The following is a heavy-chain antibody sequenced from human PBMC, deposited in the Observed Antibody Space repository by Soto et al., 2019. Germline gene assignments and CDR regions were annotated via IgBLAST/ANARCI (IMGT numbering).Heavy chain of an antibody. CDR2: ISYDGSNK. V-gene: IGHV3-30*18. D-gene: IGHD3-3*01. CDR3: AKDNSSPYDFWSGYPVGYYFDY. CDR1: GFTLSSYG. Sequence: PGGSLRLSCAASGFTLSSYGMHWVRQAPGKGLEWVAVISYDGSNKYYADSVKGRFTISRDNSKNTLYLQMNSLRAEDTAVYYCAKDNSSPYDFWSGYPVGYYFDYWGQGTLVTVSS. J-gene: IGHJ4*02.